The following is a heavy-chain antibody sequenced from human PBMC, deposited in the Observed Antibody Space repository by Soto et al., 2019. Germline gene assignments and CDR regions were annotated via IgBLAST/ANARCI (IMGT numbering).Heavy chain of an antibody. V-gene: IGHV3-30*18. CDR1: GVPFNSYC. CDR2: ISYDSTKT. J-gene: IGHJ4*02. CDR3: AKDGLLSTSDYFDY. D-gene: IGHD2-21*02. Sequence: GGSLRLSCASSGVPFNSYCMHWVRQGPGNGLEWVAFISYDSTKTYYADSVKGRFTISRDNSKNTLYLQMNSLRAEDTAVYYCAKDGLLSTSDYFDYWGQGTLVTVSS.